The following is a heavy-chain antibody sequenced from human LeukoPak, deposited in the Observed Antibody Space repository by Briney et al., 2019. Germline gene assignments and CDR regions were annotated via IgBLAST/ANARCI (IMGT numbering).Heavy chain of an antibody. CDR3: AKDPYDSSDYYYKAELFFFDY. V-gene: IGHV3-23*01. Sequence: GGSLRLSCAASGFTFSSYAMSWVRQAPGKGLEWVSAISGSGGSTYYADSVKGRFTISRDNSKNTLYLQMNSLRAEDTAVYYCAKDPYDSSDYYYKAELFFFDYWGQGTLVTVSS. J-gene: IGHJ4*02. D-gene: IGHD3-22*01. CDR1: GFTFSSYA. CDR2: ISGSGGST.